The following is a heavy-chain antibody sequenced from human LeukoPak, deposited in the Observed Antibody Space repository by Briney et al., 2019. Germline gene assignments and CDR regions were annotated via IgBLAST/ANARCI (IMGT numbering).Heavy chain of an antibody. J-gene: IGHJ4*02. CDR2: INSDGSIV. D-gene: IGHD1-1*01. Sequence: PGGSLRLSCAASGFTFNNYWMYWVRQAPGKGLVWVSHINSDGSIVNYGDSVKGRFTISRDNAKNTLYLQMNSLRADDTALYFCSRGRNWDDGDYWGQGTLVTVSS. CDR1: GFTFNNYW. CDR3: SRGRNWDDGDY. V-gene: IGHV3-74*01.